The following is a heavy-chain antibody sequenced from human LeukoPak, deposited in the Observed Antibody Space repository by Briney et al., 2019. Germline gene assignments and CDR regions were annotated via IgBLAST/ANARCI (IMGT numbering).Heavy chain of an antibody. CDR3: ARGPFTSISKYFDY. V-gene: IGHV3-23*01. J-gene: IGHJ4*02. CDR2: ISGSGGST. D-gene: IGHD2-2*01. Sequence: GGSLRLSCAASGFTFSSYAMSWVRQAPGKGLEWVSAISGSGGSTYYADSMKGRFTISRGNAKNSLYLQMNSLRAEDTAVYYCARGPFTSISKYFDYWGQGTLVTVSS. CDR1: GFTFSSYA.